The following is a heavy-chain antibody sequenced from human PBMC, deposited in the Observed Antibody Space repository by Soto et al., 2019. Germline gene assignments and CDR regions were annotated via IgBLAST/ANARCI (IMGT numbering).Heavy chain of an antibody. Sequence: QVQLVQSGAEVKKPGSSVKVSCKASGGTFSSYAISWVRQAPGQGLEWMGGIIPIFGTANYAQKFQGRVKITADKSTSTAYMELSSLRSEDTAVYYCARGDTMVRGGSYGMDVWGQGTTVTVSS. CDR2: IIPIFGTA. V-gene: IGHV1-69*06. CDR3: ARGDTMVRGGSYGMDV. CDR1: GGTFSSYA. D-gene: IGHD3-10*01. J-gene: IGHJ6*02.